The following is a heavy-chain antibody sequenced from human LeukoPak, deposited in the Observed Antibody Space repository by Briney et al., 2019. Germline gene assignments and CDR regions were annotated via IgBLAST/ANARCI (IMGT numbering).Heavy chain of an antibody. CDR2: IRSTANGCGT. V-gene: IGHV3-73*01. CDR1: GFTFSGSA. CDR3: ARVSQRIQLWSNAGY. Sequence: PGGALRLSCAASGFTFSGSALHWVRPASGKRLEWVCRIRSTANGCGTAYAASVKGRFTISRDDSKNTAYLQMDSLKTEDTAVYYCARVSQRIQLWSNAGYWGQGTLVTVSS. D-gene: IGHD5-18*01. J-gene: IGHJ4*02.